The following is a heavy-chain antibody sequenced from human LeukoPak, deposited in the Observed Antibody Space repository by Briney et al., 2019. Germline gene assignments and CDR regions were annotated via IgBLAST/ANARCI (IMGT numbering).Heavy chain of an antibody. CDR3: ARETFVNIGDNDYDLWTY. D-gene: IGHD3-3*01. Sequence: ASVKVSCKASGYTFNGYFMHWVRQAPGQGLEWMGWINPNSGGTNYAQKFQGSVTMTRDTSISTVYVELSRLRSDDTAVYYCARETFVNIGDNDYDLWTYWGQGTLGTLSS. CDR2: INPNSGGT. V-gene: IGHV1-2*02. J-gene: IGHJ4*02. CDR1: GYTFNGYF.